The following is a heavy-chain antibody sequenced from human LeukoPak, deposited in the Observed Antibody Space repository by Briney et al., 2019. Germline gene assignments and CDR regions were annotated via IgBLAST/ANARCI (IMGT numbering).Heavy chain of an antibody. CDR3: ATLITMVRGVIDY. CDR1: GFTFSSYE. Sequence: GGSLRLSCAASGFTFSSYEMNWVRQAPGKGLEWVSYISSSGSTIYYADSVKGRFTISRDNAKNSLYLQMNSLRAEDTAVYYCATLITMVRGVIDYWGQGTLVTVSS. V-gene: IGHV3-48*03. D-gene: IGHD3-10*01. CDR2: ISSSGSTI. J-gene: IGHJ4*02.